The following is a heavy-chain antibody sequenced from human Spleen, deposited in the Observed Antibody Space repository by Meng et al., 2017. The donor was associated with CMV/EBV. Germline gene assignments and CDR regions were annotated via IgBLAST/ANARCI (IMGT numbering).Heavy chain of an antibody. CDR1: GFTFSSYW. CDR2: IKEDGSEK. J-gene: IGHJ4*02. Sequence: GESLKISCAASGFTFSSYWMSWVRQAPGKGLEWVANIKEDGSEKYYMDSVKGRFTISRDNAKNSLSLQMNSLRAEDTAVYYCATRVPIVGATPGLIGGYFDYWGQGTLVTVSS. D-gene: IGHD1-26*01. CDR3: ATRVPIVGATPGLIGGYFDY. V-gene: IGHV3-7*01.